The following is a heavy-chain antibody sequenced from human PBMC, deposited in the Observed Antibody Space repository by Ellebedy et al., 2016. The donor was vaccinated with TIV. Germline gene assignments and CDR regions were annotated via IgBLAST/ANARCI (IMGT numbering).Heavy chain of an antibody. CDR2: ISGSDAST. J-gene: IGHJ6*02. D-gene: IGHD6-19*01. Sequence: GESLKISCAASGFTFRNYAMSWVRQAPGKGLEWVSAISGSDASTYYADSVKGRFTISRDNSKNTLYLQMNSLRDEDTTVYYCAKDLGSGWSTYYYYGMDVWGQGTTVTVSS. CDR3: AKDLGSGWSTYYYYGMDV. CDR1: GFTFRNYA. V-gene: IGHV3-23*01.